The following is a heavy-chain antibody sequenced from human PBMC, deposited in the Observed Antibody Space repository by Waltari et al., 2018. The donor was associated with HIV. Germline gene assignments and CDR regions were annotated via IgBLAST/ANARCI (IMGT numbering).Heavy chain of an antibody. J-gene: IGHJ4*02. CDR3: ARDRGPLLFYFDY. D-gene: IGHD2-8*02. Sequence: QVQLVQSGAEVKKPGSSVKVSCKASGGTFSSFAISWVRQAPGQGLEWMGGIIPIFGTANYAQKFQGRVTITADISTSTAYMELSSLRSEDSAMYYCARDRGPLLFYFDYWGQGTLVTVSS. CDR1: GGTFSSFA. V-gene: IGHV1-69*06. CDR2: IIPIFGTA.